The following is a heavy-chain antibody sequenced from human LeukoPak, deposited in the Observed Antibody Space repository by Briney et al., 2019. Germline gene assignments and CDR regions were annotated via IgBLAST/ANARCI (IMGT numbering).Heavy chain of an antibody. J-gene: IGHJ5*02. D-gene: IGHD3-3*01. V-gene: IGHV3-23*01. CDR1: GFTFSSYA. CDR2: ISGSDSST. Sequence: PGGSLRLSCAASGFTFSSYAMSWVRQAPGKGLEWLSAISGSDSSTYYADSVKGRFTISTDNSRNTLYLQMNSLRAEDTAVYYCARFGVASPWGQGTLVTVSS. CDR3: ARFGVASP.